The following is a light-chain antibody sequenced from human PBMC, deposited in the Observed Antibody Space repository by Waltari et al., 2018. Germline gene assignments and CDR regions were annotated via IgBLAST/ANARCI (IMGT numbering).Light chain of an antibody. V-gene: IGLV2-14*03. CDR2: DVS. Sequence: QSGLTQPASVSGSPGQSITISCTGTRSDIGYYNFVSWYQQHPGQAPKLVIFDVSRWPSWFSHRCSGSKSGNTASLTISGLQAEDEAAYYCASYTSANTVLFGGGTKVTVL. CDR1: RSDIGYYNF. CDR3: ASYTSANTVL. J-gene: IGLJ2*01.